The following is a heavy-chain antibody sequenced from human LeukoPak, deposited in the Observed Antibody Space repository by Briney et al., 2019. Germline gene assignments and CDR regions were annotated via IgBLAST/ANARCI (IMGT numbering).Heavy chain of an antibody. CDR3: AKELAVAAPAFDY. CDR2: ISYDGSNK. CDR1: GFTFSSYG. D-gene: IGHD6-19*01. J-gene: IGHJ4*02. Sequence: GGSLRLSCAASGFTFSSYGMHWVRQAPGKGLEWVAVISYDGSNKYYADSVKGRFTISRDNSKNTLYLQMNSLRAEDTAVYYCAKELAVAAPAFDYWGQGTLVTVSS. V-gene: IGHV3-30*18.